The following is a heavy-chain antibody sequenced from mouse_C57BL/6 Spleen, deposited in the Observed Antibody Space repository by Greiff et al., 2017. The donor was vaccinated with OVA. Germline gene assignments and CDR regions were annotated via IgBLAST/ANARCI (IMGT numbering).Heavy chain of an antibody. Sequence: EVKLVESGGGLVQSGRSLRLSCATSGFTFSDFYMEWVRQAPGKGLEWIAASRNKANDYTTEYSASVKGRFIVSRDTSQSILYLQMNALRAEDTAIDYCARDALLTGSPFAYWGQGTLVTVSA. J-gene: IGHJ3*01. CDR1: GFTFSDFY. V-gene: IGHV7-1*01. CDR2: SRNKANDYTT. CDR3: ARDALLTGSPFAY. D-gene: IGHD4-1*01.